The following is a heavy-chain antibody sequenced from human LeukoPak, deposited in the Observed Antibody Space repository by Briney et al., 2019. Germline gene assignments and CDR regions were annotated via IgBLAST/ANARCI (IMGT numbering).Heavy chain of an antibody. CDR3: ASYSVFPDCSSTSCYTGIPDYYYYGMDV. J-gene: IGHJ6*02. D-gene: IGHD2-2*02. V-gene: IGHV3-33*01. Sequence: GGSLRLSCAASGFTFSSYGMHWVRQAPGKGLEWVAVIWYDGSNKYHADSVKGRFTISRDNSKNTLYLQMNSLRAEDTAVYYCASYSVFPDCSSTSCYTGIPDYYYYGMDVWGQGTTVTVSS. CDR2: IWYDGSNK. CDR1: GFTFSSYG.